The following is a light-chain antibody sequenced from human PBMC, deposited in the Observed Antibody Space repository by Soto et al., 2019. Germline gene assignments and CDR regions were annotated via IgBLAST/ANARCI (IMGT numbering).Light chain of an antibody. V-gene: IGKV3-20*01. J-gene: IGKJ1*01. CDR2: GAS. CDR1: QSVSSY. Sequence: EIVLTQSPGSLSLSPGERATLSYRASQSVSSYLAWYQQKPGQAPRLLIYGASSRASGIPDRFSGSGSGTDFTLTISRLEPEDFAVYYCQQYNSPPRTFGQGTKVEIK. CDR3: QQYNSPPRT.